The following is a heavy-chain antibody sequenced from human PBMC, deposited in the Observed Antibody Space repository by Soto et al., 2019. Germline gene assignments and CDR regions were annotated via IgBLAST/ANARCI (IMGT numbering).Heavy chain of an antibody. Sequence: QVQLQESGPGLVMPSGTLSLTCAVSGGSISSGNWWSWVRQPPGKGLEWIGEIYHSGSTNYNPSLKSRVTMSVVPSKNLFSLTLISVTAADTVFYYCARDQGSHPGDWGQGTLVSVSS. CDR2: IYHSGST. CDR3: ARDQGSHPGD. V-gene: IGHV4-4*02. J-gene: IGHJ4*02. D-gene: IGHD6-13*01. CDR1: GGSISSGNW.